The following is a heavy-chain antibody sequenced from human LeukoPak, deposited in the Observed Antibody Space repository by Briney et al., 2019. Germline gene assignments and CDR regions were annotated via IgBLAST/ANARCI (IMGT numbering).Heavy chain of an antibody. CDR3: ARSRELAPDYYGMDV. CDR1: GFTFSSYW. V-gene: IGHV3-7*01. D-gene: IGHD1-26*01. Sequence: PGGSLRLSCAASGFTFSSYWMSWVRQAPGKGLEWVANIKQDGSEKYYVDSVKGRFTISRDNAKNSLYLQMNSLRAEDTAVYYCARSRELAPDYYGMDVWGQGTTVTVSS. J-gene: IGHJ6*02. CDR2: IKQDGSEK.